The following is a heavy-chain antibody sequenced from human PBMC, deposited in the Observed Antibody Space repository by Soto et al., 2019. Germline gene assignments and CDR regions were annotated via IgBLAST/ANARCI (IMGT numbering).Heavy chain of an antibody. CDR3: ARDPGDYYIDY. J-gene: IGHJ4*02. D-gene: IGHD7-27*01. Sequence: QVQLVESGGGVVQPGRSLRLSCAASGFTFSSYGMHWVRQSPGKGLEWVTIIWYDGSNKFYADSVKGRFTISRDNSKNTLYLQMNSLRAEDTAVYYCARDPGDYYIDYWGQGTLVTVSS. V-gene: IGHV3-33*01. CDR2: IWYDGSNK. CDR1: GFTFSSYG.